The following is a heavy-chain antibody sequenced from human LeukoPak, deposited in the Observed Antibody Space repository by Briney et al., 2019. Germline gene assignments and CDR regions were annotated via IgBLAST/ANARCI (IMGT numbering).Heavy chain of an antibody. CDR1: GDSISSYY. CDR3: ARHYPYGSGSYSPFYFDY. D-gene: IGHD3-10*01. V-gene: IGHV4-59*08. J-gene: IGHJ4*02. CDR2: IYYSGST. Sequence: SETLSLTCTVSGDSISSYYWSWTRQPPGKGLEWIGYIYYSGSTTYNPSLKSRVTISVDTSKNQFSLKLSSVTAADTGVYYCARHYPYGSGSYSPFYFDYWGQGTLVTVSS.